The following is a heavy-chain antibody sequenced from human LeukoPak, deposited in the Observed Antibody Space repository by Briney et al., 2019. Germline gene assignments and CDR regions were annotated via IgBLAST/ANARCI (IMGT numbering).Heavy chain of an antibody. Sequence: SETLSLTCTVSGGSISSGDYYWSWIRQPPGKGLEWIGYIYYSGSTYYNPSLKSRVTISVDTSKNQFSLKLSSVTAADTAVYYCDRDLGGLGELSAPTWGQGTLVTVSS. CDR3: DRDLGGLGELSAPT. CDR2: IYYSGST. J-gene: IGHJ5*02. V-gene: IGHV4-30-4*01. CDR1: GGSISSGDYY. D-gene: IGHD3-16*02.